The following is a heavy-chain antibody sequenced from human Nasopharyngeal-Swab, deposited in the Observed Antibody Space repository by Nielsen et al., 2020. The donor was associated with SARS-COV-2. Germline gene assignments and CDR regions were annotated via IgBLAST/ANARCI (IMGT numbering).Heavy chain of an antibody. CDR2: LNSGSSTI. V-gene: IGHV3-48*04. CDR3: ARDAPAHYGAFY. Sequence: GESLKISCAASGFTFTTYSMNWVRQAPGKGLEWVAYLNSGSSTIFYADSVKGRFTISRDNAKNSLYLQMNSLRAEDTAVYYCARDAPAHYGAFYWGRGTLVTVSS. J-gene: IGHJ4*02. CDR1: GFTFTTYS. D-gene: IGHD4-17*01.